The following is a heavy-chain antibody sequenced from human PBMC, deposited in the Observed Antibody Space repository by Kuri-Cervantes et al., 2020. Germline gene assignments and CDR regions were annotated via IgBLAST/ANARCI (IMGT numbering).Heavy chain of an antibody. Sequence: GESLKISCAASGFTFSSYSMNWVRQAPGKGLEWVSYISSSGSTIYYADSVKGRFTISRDNAKNSLYLQMNSLRADDTAVYYCAKLRGGGTVVTPFDYWGQGTLVTVSS. V-gene: IGHV3-48*04. CDR2: ISSSGSTI. CDR3: AKLRGGGTVVTPFDY. D-gene: IGHD4-23*01. CDR1: GFTFSSYS. J-gene: IGHJ4*02.